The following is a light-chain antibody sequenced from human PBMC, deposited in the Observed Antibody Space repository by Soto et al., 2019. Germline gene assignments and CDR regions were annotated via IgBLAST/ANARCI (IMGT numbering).Light chain of an antibody. V-gene: IGKV3-11*01. J-gene: IGKJ5*01. CDR2: GAS. CDR1: ESVGSF. CDR3: QQRSNWPPIT. Sequence: EIALTQSPSTRSLSPGERATLSCRASESVGSFLALYQQKPGQAPRLLIYGASTRATGIPARFSGSGSGTDFTLTISSLEPEDFAVYYCQQRSNWPPITFGQGTRLEV.